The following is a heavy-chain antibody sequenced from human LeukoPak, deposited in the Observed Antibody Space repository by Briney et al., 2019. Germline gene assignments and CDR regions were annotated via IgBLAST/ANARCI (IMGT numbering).Heavy chain of an antibody. J-gene: IGHJ6*02. CDR3: AKDKGWGYSAYDCYGMNV. CDR1: GFTFSSYA. V-gene: IGHV3-23*01. Sequence: GGSLRLSCAASGFTFSSYAMSWVRQAPGKGLEWVSAISGSGSSTYYADSVKGRFTISRDNSKNTLYLQMNSLRAEDTAVYYCAKDKGWGYSAYDCYGMNVWGQGTTVTVSS. CDR2: ISGSGSST. D-gene: IGHD1-26*01.